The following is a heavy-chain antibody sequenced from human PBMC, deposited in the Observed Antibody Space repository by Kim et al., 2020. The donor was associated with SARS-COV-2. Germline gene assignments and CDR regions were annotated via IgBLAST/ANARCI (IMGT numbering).Heavy chain of an antibody. Sequence: SETLSLTCTVSGGSISSHYWSWIRQPPGKGLEWVGYIYYTGTTMYNPSLQSRITISFDTSKKKFSLKLNSVTAADTAVYYCARLGIPWFAPWGQGILVTVPA. CDR2: IYYTGTT. V-gene: IGHV4-59*11. CDR3: ARLGIPWFAP. CDR1: GGSISSHY. J-gene: IGHJ5*02. D-gene: IGHD1-20*01.